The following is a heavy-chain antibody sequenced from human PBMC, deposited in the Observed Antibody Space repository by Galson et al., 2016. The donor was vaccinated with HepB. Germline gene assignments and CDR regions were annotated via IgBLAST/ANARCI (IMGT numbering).Heavy chain of an antibody. D-gene: IGHD3-3*01. CDR2: IHHTRPA. CDR3: ASRRGLGSVSQYSDFYWLDA. CDR1: ADSIGDLD. Sequence: SEPLSPTSTVPADSIGDLDWKRIRQSPGKGLQWIGLIHHTRPAYSNLSLRGPASFSFDTPNRQFSLTLASVTAADAAVYYCASRRGLGSVSQYSDFYWLDAWGLGIRVTVSS. J-gene: IGHJ5*02. V-gene: IGHV4-59*08.